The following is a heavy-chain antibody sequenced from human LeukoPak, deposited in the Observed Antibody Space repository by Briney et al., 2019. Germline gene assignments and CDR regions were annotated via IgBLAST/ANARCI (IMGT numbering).Heavy chain of an antibody. J-gene: IGHJ4*02. V-gene: IGHV3-15*01. CDR2: IKSKTDGGTT. Sequence: PGGSLRLSCAASGFTFSNAWMSWVRQAPGKGLEWVGRIKSKTDGGTTDYAAPVKGRFTISRDDSKNTLYLQMNSLKTEDTAVYYCTRVDVDTAMVFDYWGQGTLVTVSS. D-gene: IGHD5-18*01. CDR3: TRVDVDTAMVFDY. CDR1: GFTFSNAW.